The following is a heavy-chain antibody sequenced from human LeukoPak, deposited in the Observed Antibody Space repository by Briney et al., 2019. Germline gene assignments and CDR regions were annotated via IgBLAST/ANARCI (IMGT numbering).Heavy chain of an antibody. CDR1: GFTFDDYG. D-gene: IGHD6-6*01. V-gene: IGHV3-20*04. Sequence: GGSLRLSCAASGFTFDDYGMSWGRQAPGKVLEWVSGINWNGGSTGYADSVKGRFTISRDNAKNSLYLQMNSLRAEDTALYYCAREGSSFNYYYYMDVWGKGTTVTVSS. CDR2: INWNGGST. J-gene: IGHJ6*03. CDR3: AREGSSFNYYYYMDV.